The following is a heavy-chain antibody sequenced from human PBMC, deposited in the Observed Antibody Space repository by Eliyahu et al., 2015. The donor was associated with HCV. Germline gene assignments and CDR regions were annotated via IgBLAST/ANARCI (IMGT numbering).Heavy chain of an antibody. D-gene: IGHD6-13*01. CDR3: ASCSGYSGSCWFDP. J-gene: IGHJ5*02. Sequence: QVQLIQSGAEVKKPGASVKVSCKVSGYTLAELSIHWVRQSPGRGLEWMGGFHVEDNETIYAQKFQGRVTMTEDTSTDTAFMELSSLRSEDTAVYYCASCSGYSGSCWFDPWGQGTLVTVSS. CDR1: GYTLAELS. CDR2: FHVEDNET. V-gene: IGHV1-24*01.